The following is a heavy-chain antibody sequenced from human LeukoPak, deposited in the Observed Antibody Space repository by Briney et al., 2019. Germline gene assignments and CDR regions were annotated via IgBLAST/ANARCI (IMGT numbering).Heavy chain of an antibody. J-gene: IGHJ4*02. V-gene: IGHV3-11*01. CDR2: ISSSGSTI. Sequence: GGSLRLSCAASGFTFSDYYMSWIRQAPGKGLEWVSYISSSGSTIYYADSVKGRFTISRDNAKNSLYLQMNSLRAEDTAVYYCAKDPMTTVTTMDYWGQGTLVTVSS. CDR3: AKDPMTTVTTMDY. CDR1: GFTFSDYY. D-gene: IGHD4-11*01.